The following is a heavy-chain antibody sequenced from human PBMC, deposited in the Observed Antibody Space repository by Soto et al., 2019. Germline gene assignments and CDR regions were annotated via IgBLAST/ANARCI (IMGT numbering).Heavy chain of an antibody. V-gene: IGHV3-48*03. Sequence: GGSLRLSCAASGFTFSSYEMNWVRQAPGKGLEWVSYISSSGSTIYYADSVKGRFTISRDNAKNSLYLQMNSLRAEDTAVYYCAAQGTTVTTDDAFDIWGQGTMVTVSS. CDR1: GFTFSSYE. CDR3: AAQGTTVTTDDAFDI. CDR2: ISSSGSTI. D-gene: IGHD4-17*01. J-gene: IGHJ3*02.